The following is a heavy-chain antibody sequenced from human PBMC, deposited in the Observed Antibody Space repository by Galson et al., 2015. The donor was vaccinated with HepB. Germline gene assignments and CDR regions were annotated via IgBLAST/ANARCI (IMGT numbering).Heavy chain of an antibody. CDR3: ARAPPLSSSWYDVEIEGDY. V-gene: IGHV1-2*02. CDR2: INPNSGGT. D-gene: IGHD6-13*01. J-gene: IGHJ4*02. CDR1: GYTFTGYY. Sequence: SVKVSCKASGYTFTGYYMHWVRQAPGQGLEWMGWINPNSGGTNYAQKFQGRVTMTRDTSISTAYMELSRLRSDDTAVYYCARAPPLSSSWYDVEIEGDYWGQGTLVTVSS.